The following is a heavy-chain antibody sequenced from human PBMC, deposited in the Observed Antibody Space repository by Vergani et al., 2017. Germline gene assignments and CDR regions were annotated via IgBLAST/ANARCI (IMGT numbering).Heavy chain of an antibody. Sequence: EVQLLESGGGLVQPGGSLRLSCAASGFTFSSYAMSWVRQAPGKGLEWVSAISGSGGSTYYADSVKGRFTISRDNSKNTLYLQMNSLRAEDTAVYYCARDPSGLLEWFSPRFDPWGQGTLVTVSS. V-gene: IGHV3-23*01. CDR1: GFTFSSYA. D-gene: IGHD3-3*01. J-gene: IGHJ5*02. CDR3: ARDPSGLLEWFSPRFDP. CDR2: ISGSGGST.